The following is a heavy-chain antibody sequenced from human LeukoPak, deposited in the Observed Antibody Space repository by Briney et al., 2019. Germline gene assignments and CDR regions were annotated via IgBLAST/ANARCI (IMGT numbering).Heavy chain of an antibody. J-gene: IGHJ4*02. D-gene: IGHD3-22*01. V-gene: IGHV1-18*01. CDR3: ARDYPPLYYYDSSGYYSDY. Sequence: ASVKVSCTASGYTFTSYGISWVRQAPGQGLEWMGWISAYNGNTNYAQKLQGRVTMTTDTSTSTAYMELRSLRSDDTAVYYCARDYPPLYYYDSSGYYSDYWGQGTLVTVSS. CDR2: ISAYNGNT. CDR1: GYTFTSYG.